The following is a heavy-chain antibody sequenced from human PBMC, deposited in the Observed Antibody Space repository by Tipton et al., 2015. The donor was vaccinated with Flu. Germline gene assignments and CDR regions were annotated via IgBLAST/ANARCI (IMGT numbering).Heavy chain of an antibody. Sequence: TLSLTCTVSGGSISSYYWSWIRQPPGKGLEWIGYIYYSGSTNYNPSLKSRVTISVDTSKNQFSLKLSSVTAADTAVYYCASGSDYLKEGFDYWGQGTLVTVSA. CDR3: ASGSDYLKEGFDY. CDR2: IYYSGST. CDR1: GGSISSYY. V-gene: IGHV4-59*01. D-gene: IGHD4-11*01. J-gene: IGHJ4*02.